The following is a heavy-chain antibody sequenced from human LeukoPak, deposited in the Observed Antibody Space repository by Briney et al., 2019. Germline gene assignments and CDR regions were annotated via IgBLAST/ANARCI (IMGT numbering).Heavy chain of an antibody. V-gene: IGHV4-34*01. CDR2: INHSGST. CDR1: GGSVSGYY. D-gene: IGHD3-10*01. CDR3: ARQRGGDWFDP. Sequence: PSETLSLTCAVYGGSVSGYYWSWIRQPPGKGLEWIGEINHSGSTNYNPSLKSRVTISVDTSKNQFSLKLSSVTAADTAVYYCARQRGGDWFDPWGQGTLVTVSS. J-gene: IGHJ5*02.